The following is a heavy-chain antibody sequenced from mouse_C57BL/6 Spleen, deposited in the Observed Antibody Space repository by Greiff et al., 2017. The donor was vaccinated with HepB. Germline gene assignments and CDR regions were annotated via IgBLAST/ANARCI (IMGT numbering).Heavy chain of an antibody. J-gene: IGHJ4*01. CDR1: GYTFTSYW. D-gene: IGHD2-5*01. V-gene: IGHV1-55*01. Sequence: VKLQQPGAELVKPGASVKMSCKASGYTFTSYWITWVKQRPGQGLEWIGDIYPGSGSTNYNEKFKSKATLTVDTSSSTAYMQLSSLTSEDSAVYYCARGVSNYAMDYWGQGTSVTVSS. CDR2: IYPGSGST. CDR3: ARGVSNYAMDY.